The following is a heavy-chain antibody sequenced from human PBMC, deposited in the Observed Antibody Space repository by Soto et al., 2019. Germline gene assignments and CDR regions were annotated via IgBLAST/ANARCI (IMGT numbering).Heavy chain of an antibody. Sequence: QVQLVQSGGGVVQPGRSLRLSCAASGLTFSIYGMHWVRQAPGMGLEWVALIWSDGTNEDYADSVRGRFTISRDNSKDTLHLQMNSLRVEDTAVYYCARGKGGNYRDAFDVWGQGTMVAVSS. V-gene: IGHV3-33*01. J-gene: IGHJ3*01. CDR2: IWSDGTNE. D-gene: IGHD3-16*02. CDR3: ARGKGGNYRDAFDV. CDR1: GLTFSIYG.